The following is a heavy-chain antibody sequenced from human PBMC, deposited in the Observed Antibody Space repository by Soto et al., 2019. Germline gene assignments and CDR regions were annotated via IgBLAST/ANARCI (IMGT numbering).Heavy chain of an antibody. CDR3: AREGSTRVSGAFEV. J-gene: IGHJ3*01. CDR2: ITPFLDII. D-gene: IGHD2-2*01. Sequence: QVQLVQSGAEVKKPGSSLKVSCKASGGTFSTLTITWVRQAPGQGLEWMGRITPFLDIINNGGLFKDRVLFPADKSTRTMYMELSGLTSDDTAVYFCAREGSTRVSGAFEVWAPGTVVSVS. V-gene: IGHV1-69*08. CDR1: GGTFSTLT.